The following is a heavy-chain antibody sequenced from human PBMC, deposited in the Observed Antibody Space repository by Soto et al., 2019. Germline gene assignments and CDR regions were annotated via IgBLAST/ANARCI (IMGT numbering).Heavy chain of an antibody. CDR1: GYRFTSYW. CDR2: IFPGDSDT. V-gene: IGHV5-51*01. J-gene: IGHJ4*02. D-gene: IGHD1-26*01. Sequence: GESLKISCKGSGYRFTSYWIGWVRQMPGKGLEWMGVIFPGDSDTRYSPSFQGQVTISADKSITTAYLQWSSLKASDTAMYYCARLSRYGGQLPPLGYFDYWGQGTLVTVSS. CDR3: ARLSRYGGQLPPLGYFDY.